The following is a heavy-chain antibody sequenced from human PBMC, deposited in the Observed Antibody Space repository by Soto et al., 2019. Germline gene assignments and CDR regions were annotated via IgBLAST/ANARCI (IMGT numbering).Heavy chain of an antibody. D-gene: IGHD3-3*01. V-gene: IGHV1-2*02. J-gene: IGHJ5*02. Sequence: ASVKVSCKASGYPFTGYFMHWVRQAPGQGLEWMGWINPNSGVTKYAQKFQGRVTLSRDTSIRTAYMELSGLRSDDTAVYYCARGGGTILAPLPWGQGTLVTVSS. CDR3: ARGGGTILAPLP. CDR2: INPNSGVT. CDR1: GYPFTGYF.